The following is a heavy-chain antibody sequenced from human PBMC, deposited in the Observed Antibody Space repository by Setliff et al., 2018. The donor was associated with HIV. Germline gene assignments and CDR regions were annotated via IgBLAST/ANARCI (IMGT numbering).Heavy chain of an antibody. D-gene: IGHD3-22*01. Sequence: ASVKVSCKASGFNFTNYYIHWVRQAPGEGLEWVGVINASGDKTKYAQRFQERVTITRDMSTRTAYMELSSLRSEDTAVYYCAVDLGDYYYDTTDYYYGGGLGYWGQGTLVTVSS. J-gene: IGHJ4*02. V-gene: IGHV1-46*01. CDR2: INASGDKT. CDR3: AVDLGDYYYDTTDYYYGGGLGY. CDR1: GFNFTNYY.